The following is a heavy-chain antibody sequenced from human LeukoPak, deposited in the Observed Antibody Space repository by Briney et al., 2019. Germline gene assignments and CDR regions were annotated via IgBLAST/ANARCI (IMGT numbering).Heavy chain of an antibody. Sequence: SETLSLTCTVSGGSISSYYWSWIRQPPGKGLEWIGEINHNGSTNSNPSLKNRVTISVDTSKNQFSLNLSSVTAADTAVYYCARAADGYNFFDYWGQGALVTVSS. V-gene: IGHV4-34*01. J-gene: IGHJ4*02. CDR1: GGSISSYY. CDR3: ARAADGYNFFDY. CDR2: INHNGST. D-gene: IGHD5-24*01.